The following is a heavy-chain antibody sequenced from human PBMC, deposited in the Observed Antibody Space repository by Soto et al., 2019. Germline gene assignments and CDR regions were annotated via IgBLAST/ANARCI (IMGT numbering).Heavy chain of an antibody. J-gene: IGHJ6*02. CDR3: ARKNWNPPPRRSYYGMDV. CDR2: IIPIFGTA. D-gene: IGHD1-1*01. CDR1: GGTFSSYA. Sequence: QVQLVQSGAEVKKPGSSVKVSCKASGGTFSSYAISWVRQAPGQGLEWMGGIIPIFGTANYAQKFQGRVTITADESTRTAYMERSSRRSEDTAGYYCARKNWNPPPRRSYYGMDVWGQGTTVTVSS. V-gene: IGHV1-69*01.